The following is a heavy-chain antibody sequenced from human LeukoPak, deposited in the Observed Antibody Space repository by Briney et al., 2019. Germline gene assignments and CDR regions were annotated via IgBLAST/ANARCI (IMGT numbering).Heavy chain of an antibody. V-gene: IGHV4-34*01. J-gene: IGHJ6*02. CDR3: ARGRLRGYYYYGMDV. Sequence: NTSKTLSLTCAVYGGSFSGYYWSWIRQPPGKGLEWIGEINHSGSTNYNPSLKSRVTISVDTSKNQFSLKLSSVTAADTAVYYCARGRLRGYYYYGMDVWGQGTTVTVSS. CDR2: INHSGST. CDR1: GGSFSGYY.